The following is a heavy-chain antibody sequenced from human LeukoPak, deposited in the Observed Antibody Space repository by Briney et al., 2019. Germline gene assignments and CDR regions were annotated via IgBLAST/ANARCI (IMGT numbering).Heavy chain of an antibody. V-gene: IGHV1-8*01. J-gene: IGHJ4*02. CDR2: MNPNSGNT. Sequence: ASVKVSCKASGYTFTSYDINRVRQATGQGLEWMGWMNPNSGNTGYAQKFQGRVTMNRDTSISTAYMELSRLRSDDTAVYYCAGITMIVVVIVLFDYWGQGTLVSVSS. CDR1: GYTFTSYD. CDR3: AGITMIVVVIVLFDY. D-gene: IGHD3-22*01.